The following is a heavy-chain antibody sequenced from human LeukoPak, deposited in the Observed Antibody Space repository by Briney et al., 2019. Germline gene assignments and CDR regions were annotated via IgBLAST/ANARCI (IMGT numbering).Heavy chain of an antibody. CDR2: MKQDGSEI. D-gene: IGHD3-22*01. CDR1: GFTFSSYW. V-gene: IGHV3-7*03. CDR3: AMTSKYYYDSSGGVD. Sequence: PGGSLRLSCAASGFTFSSYWMSWVRQAPGKGLEWVANMKQDGSEIYYVDSVKGRFTMSRDNAKNSLYLQMNSLRAEDTAVYYCAMTSKYYYDSSGGVDWGQGTLVTVSS. J-gene: IGHJ4*02.